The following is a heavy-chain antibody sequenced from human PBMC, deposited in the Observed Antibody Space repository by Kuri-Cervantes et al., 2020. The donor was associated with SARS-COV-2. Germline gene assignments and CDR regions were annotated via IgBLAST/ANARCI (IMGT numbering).Heavy chain of an antibody. CDR3: ARGRARYSSGWLRPDILYYYMDV. V-gene: IGHV1-3*02. CDR1: GYTFTSYA. Sequence: ASVKVSCKASGYTFTSYAMHWVRQAPGQRLEWMGWSNAGNGNTKYSQEFQGRDTITRDTSASTAYMELSSLRSEDTAVYYCARGRARYSSGWLRPDILYYYMDVWGKGTTVTVSS. D-gene: IGHD6-19*01. CDR2: SNAGNGNT. J-gene: IGHJ6*03.